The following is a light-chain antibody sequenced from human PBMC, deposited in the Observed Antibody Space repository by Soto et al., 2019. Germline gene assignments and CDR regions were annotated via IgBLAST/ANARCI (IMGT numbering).Light chain of an antibody. CDR3: QHYNNWPPWT. Sequence: IVMTQSPATLSVPPGERATLSCRASQSVSTNVAWYQQKPGQAPRLLIYGASTRATGVPARFSGSGSGTEFTLTISSLQSEDFGIYYCQHYNNWPPWTFGQGTKVEIK. J-gene: IGKJ1*01. V-gene: IGKV3-15*01. CDR2: GAS. CDR1: QSVSTN.